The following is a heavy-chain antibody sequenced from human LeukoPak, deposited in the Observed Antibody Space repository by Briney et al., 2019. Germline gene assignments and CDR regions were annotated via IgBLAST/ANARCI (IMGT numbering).Heavy chain of an antibody. V-gene: IGHV3-23*01. Sequence: PGGSLRLSCAASGFTFSSYAMSWVRQAPGKGLEWVSAISGSGDSTYYADSMKGRFTISRDNSKNTLYLQMNSLRAEDTAVYYCARCGSSLFYYYYYMDVWGKGTTVTVSS. J-gene: IGHJ6*03. D-gene: IGHD6-6*01. CDR1: GFTFSSYA. CDR2: ISGSGDST. CDR3: ARCGSSLFYYYYYMDV.